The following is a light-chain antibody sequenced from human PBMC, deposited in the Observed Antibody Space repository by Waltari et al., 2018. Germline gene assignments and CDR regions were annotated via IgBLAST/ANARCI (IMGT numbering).Light chain of an antibody. CDR3: QHYVRLPVT. CDR1: QIISRA. CDR2: DVS. V-gene: IGKV3-20*01. Sequence: EIMLTQPPGPPSLSPGEIATLSCRASQIISRALAWYQQKPGQAPRLLIYDVSTRASGIPDRFSGSGSGTDFSLTISRLEPEDFAVYYCQHYVRLPVTFGQGTKLEFK. J-gene: IGKJ1*01.